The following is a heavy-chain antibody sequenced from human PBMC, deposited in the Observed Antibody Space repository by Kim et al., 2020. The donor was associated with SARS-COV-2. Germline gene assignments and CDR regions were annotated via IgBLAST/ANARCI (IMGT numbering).Heavy chain of an antibody. CDR3: AKGFGGDRAY. CDR2: T. D-gene: IGHD2-21*01. V-gene: IGHV3-23*01. Sequence: TNYAASVKGRFTISRDDSKNTLYLYMSTLGADGTAVYYCAKGFGGDRAYWGQGTLVTVSS. J-gene: IGHJ4*02.